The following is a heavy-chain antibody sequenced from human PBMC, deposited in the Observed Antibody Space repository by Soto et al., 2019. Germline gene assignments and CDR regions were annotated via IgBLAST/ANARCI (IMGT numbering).Heavy chain of an antibody. D-gene: IGHD2-2*01. CDR1: GGSISSYY. Sequence: LPESLSLTYTVSGGSISSYYWSWIRQPPGKGLEWIGYIYYSGSTNYNPSLKSRVTISVDTSKNQFSLKLSSVTAADTAVYYCAAYQLLPKNWFDPWGQGTLVTVSS. CDR3: AAYQLLPKNWFDP. V-gene: IGHV4-59*01. J-gene: IGHJ5*02. CDR2: IYYSGST.